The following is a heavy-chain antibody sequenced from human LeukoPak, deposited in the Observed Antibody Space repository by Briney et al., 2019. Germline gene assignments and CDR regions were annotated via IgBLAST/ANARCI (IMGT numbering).Heavy chain of an antibody. CDR1: GYSFTDHY. CDR2: INPSGGGT. CDR3: ARAAGCTDGVCYNHYYYYMDV. V-gene: IGHV1-46*03. D-gene: IGHD2-8*01. Sequence: ASVKVSCKASGYSFTDHYMHWVRQPPGQGHEWMGIINPSGGGTTYAQKFQGRLTMTSDTATSTDCMELSSLRSEHTAVYYCARAAGCTDGVCYNHYYYYMDVWGKGTTVTVSS. J-gene: IGHJ6*03.